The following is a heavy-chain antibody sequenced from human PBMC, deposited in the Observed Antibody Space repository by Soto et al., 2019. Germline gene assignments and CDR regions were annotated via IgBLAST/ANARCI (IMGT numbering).Heavy chain of an antibody. CDR3: ARDREDIVVVVAAPYYYYGMDV. CDR2: IIPIFGTA. CDR1: AGTFSSYA. V-gene: IGHV1-69*06. J-gene: IGHJ6*02. Sequence: ASVKVSCKASAGTFSSYAISWVRQAPGQGLEWMGGIIPIFGTANYAQKFQGRVTITADKSTSTAYMELSSLRSEDTAVYYCARDREDIVVVVAAPYYYYGMDVWGQGTTVTVSS. D-gene: IGHD2-15*01.